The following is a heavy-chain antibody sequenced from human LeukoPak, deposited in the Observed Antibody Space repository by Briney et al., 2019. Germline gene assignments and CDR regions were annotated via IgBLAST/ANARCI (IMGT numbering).Heavy chain of an antibody. D-gene: IGHD6-13*01. V-gene: IGHV1-2*02. CDR1: GYTFTGYY. Sequence: ASVKVSCKASGYTFTGYYMHWVRQAPGQGLEWMGWINPNSGGTNYAQKFKGRVTMTRDTSISTAYMELSRLRSDDTAVYYCAREYSSSWSFDYWGQGTLVTVSS. CDR2: INPNSGGT. J-gene: IGHJ4*02. CDR3: AREYSSSWSFDY.